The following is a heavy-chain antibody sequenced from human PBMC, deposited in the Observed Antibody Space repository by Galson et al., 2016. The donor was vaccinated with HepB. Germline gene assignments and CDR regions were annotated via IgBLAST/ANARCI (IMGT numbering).Heavy chain of an antibody. Sequence: SETLSPTCTVSGGSISSYYWSWIRQPPGKGLEWIGYIYDSGSTYYNPSLKSRVTISVDTSQNHFSLKLSSVTAAATAVYYCARSYDFWSSTGGDAFDIWGQGTMVTVSS. D-gene: IGHD3-3*01. CDR1: GGSISSYY. CDR2: IYDSGST. CDR3: ARSYDFWSSTGGDAFDI. V-gene: IGHV4-59*06. J-gene: IGHJ3*02.